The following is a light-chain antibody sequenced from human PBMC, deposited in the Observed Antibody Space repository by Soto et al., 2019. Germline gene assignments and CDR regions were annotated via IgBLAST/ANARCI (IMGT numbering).Light chain of an antibody. CDR3: QQYNNWWT. Sequence: AIQMTQSPSSLSASVGDRVTITCRASQDIRSNLDWYQQKPGKAPKLLIYDVSNLQSGVPSRFSGSGSGTDFTLTISSLQSEDFAVYYCQQYNNWWTFGQGTKVDI. V-gene: IGKV1-6*01. J-gene: IGKJ1*01. CDR2: DVS. CDR1: QDIRSN.